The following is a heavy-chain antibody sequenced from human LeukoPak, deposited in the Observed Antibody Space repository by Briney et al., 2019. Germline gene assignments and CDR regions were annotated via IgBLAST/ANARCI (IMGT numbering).Heavy chain of an antibody. CDR2: IRYDGSNK. D-gene: IGHD1-26*01. CDR3: AREGAGSYDDSYFDY. Sequence: GGSLRLSCAASGFTFSSYGMHWVRQAPGKGLEWVAFIRYDGSNKYYADSVKGRFTISRDNAKNSLYLQINSLRAEDTAVYYCAREGAGSYDDSYFDYWGQGTLVTVSS. CDR1: GFTFSSYG. V-gene: IGHV3-30*02. J-gene: IGHJ4*02.